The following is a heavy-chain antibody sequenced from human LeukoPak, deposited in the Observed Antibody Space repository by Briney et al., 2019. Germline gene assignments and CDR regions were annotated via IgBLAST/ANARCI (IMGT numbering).Heavy chain of an antibody. CDR1: GFTFSDSW. J-gene: IGHJ1*01. CDR3: AKDGSRAQYFHH. V-gene: IGHV3-23*01. CDR2: ISGSGVST. Sequence: GGSLRLSCVASGFTFSDSWMNWVRQAPGKGLEWVSSISGSGVSTYYADSVMGRFTISRDNSKSTLYLQMNSLRAEDTAVYYCAKDGSRAQYFHHWVQGTLVTVCS.